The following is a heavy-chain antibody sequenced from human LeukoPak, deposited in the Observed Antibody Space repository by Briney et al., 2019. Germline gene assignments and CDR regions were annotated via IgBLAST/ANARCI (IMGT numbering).Heavy chain of an antibody. J-gene: IGHJ4*02. CDR1: GCSFTSGTYY. D-gene: IGHD6-19*01. CDR3: ARARVAVAGEDYFDY. CDR2: IYTSGTT. V-gene: IGHV4-61*02. Sequence: SETLTLTCTVSGCSFTSGTYYWIWIRQPAGKGLEWIGRIYTSGTTNYNPSLKSRVTISVDTSKNQFSLKLSSVIAADTAVYYCARARVAVAGEDYFDYWGQGTLVSVPS.